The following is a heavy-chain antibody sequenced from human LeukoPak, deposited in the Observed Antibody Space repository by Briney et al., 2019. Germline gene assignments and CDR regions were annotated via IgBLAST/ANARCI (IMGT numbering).Heavy chain of an antibody. D-gene: IGHD2-21*02. CDR1: GDTFSYHS. Sequence: SVKVSCKTFGDTFSYHSISWVRQAPGQGLQWLGGIIPHVGSPRYTERLQDRITITADESTTTAYLELSSLRSDDTAVYYCARDPDIVVVTAVMDYWGQGTLVTVSS. J-gene: IGHJ4*02. CDR2: IIPHVGSP. CDR3: ARDPDIVVVTAVMDY. V-gene: IGHV1-69*13.